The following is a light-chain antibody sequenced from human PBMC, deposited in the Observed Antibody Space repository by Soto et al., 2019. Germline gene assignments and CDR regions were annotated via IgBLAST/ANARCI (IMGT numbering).Light chain of an antibody. CDR2: EVS. Sequence: QSALCQPASVSGSPGQSIAISCTGTSTDVGGYNYVSWYQQLPGKAPKLLISEVSNRPSGVSHRFSGSKSGNTASLTISGLQAEDEADYYCSSYRTGGPFVFGTGTKVTVL. J-gene: IGLJ1*01. V-gene: IGLV2-14*01. CDR3: SSYRTGGPFV. CDR1: STDVGGYNY.